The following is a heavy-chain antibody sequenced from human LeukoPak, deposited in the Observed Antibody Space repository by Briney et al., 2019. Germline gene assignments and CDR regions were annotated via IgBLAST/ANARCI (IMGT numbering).Heavy chain of an antibody. CDR1: EFTFSTYS. CDR3: ARSLYSYGFGGDAFDI. CDR2: ISSGSTYI. J-gene: IGHJ3*02. V-gene: IGHV3-21*01. Sequence: GGSLRLSCAASEFTFSTYSMNWVRQAPGKGLEWVSSISSGSTYIYYADSVKGRFTISRDNAKNSLYLQMNSLRAEDTAVYYCARSLYSYGFGGDAFDIWGQGTMVTVSS. D-gene: IGHD5-18*01.